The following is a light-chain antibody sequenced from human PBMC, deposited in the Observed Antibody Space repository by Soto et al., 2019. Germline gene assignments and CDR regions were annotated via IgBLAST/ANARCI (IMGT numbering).Light chain of an antibody. CDR3: QHYSNWPPT. Sequence: EMVMTQSPATLSVSPGERATLPCRASQSVHSNLAWYQQKPGQAPSLLIYDASTRATGIPARFSGSGSGTEFTLTISSLQSEDFGVYYCQHYSNWPPTFGPGTKVEIK. CDR1: QSVHSN. CDR2: DAS. J-gene: IGKJ3*01. V-gene: IGKV3-15*01.